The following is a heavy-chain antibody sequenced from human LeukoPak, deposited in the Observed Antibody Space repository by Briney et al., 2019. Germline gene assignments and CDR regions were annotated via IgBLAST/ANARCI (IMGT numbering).Heavy chain of an antibody. CDR2: IYYSGST. Sequence: PSETLSLTCTVSGGSVSSYYWSWIRQPPGKGLEWIGYIYYSGSTNYNPSLKSRVTISVDTSKNQFSLKLSSVTAADTAVYYCAREEITMVRGVPFYYGMDVWGQGTTVTVSS. CDR3: AREEITMVRGVPFYYGMDV. V-gene: IGHV4-59*02. D-gene: IGHD3-10*01. CDR1: GGSVSSYY. J-gene: IGHJ6*02.